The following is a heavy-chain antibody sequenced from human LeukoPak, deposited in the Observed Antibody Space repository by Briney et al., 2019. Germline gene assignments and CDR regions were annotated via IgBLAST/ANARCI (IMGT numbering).Heavy chain of an antibody. CDR1: GFTLSSYA. CDR3: ARQNTPHGNFDY. Sequence: GGSLRLSCAASGFTLSSYAMHWVRKPAGKGLEWVSAIGTAGDTFYPGSVKGRFTISRDNAKKSLFLQMNSLRAEDTAVYYCARQNTPHGNFDYWGQGTLVTVSS. J-gene: IGHJ4*02. CDR2: IGTAGDT. D-gene: IGHD1-26*01. V-gene: IGHV3-13*01.